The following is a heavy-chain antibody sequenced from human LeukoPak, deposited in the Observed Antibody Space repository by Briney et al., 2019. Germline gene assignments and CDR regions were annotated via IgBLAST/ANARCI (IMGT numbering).Heavy chain of an antibody. J-gene: IGHJ6*03. D-gene: IGHD2-2*01. CDR1: GGTFSSYA. CDR3: ARGYCSSTSCYDGSYYYYMDV. V-gene: IGHV1-69*13. CDR2: IIPIFGTA. Sequence: GASVKVSCKASGGTFSSYAISWVRQAPGQGLEWMGGIIPIFGTANYAQKFQGRVKITADESTSTAYMELSSLRSEDTAVYYCARGYCSSTSCYDGSYYYYMDVWGKGTTVTVSS.